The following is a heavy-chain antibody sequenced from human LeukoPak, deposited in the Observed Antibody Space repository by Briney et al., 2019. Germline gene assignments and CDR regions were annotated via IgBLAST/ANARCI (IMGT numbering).Heavy chain of an antibody. Sequence: PGGSLRLSCAASGFTFSSYWMSWVRQAPGKGLEWVANIKQDGSEKYYVDSVKGRFTISRDNAKNSLYLQMNSLRAEDTAVYYCASDGPMYAMVRGVISRPFDYWGQGTLVTVSS. D-gene: IGHD3-10*01. CDR3: ASDGPMYAMVRGVISRPFDY. CDR1: GFTFSSYW. CDR2: IKQDGSEK. V-gene: IGHV3-7*01. J-gene: IGHJ4*02.